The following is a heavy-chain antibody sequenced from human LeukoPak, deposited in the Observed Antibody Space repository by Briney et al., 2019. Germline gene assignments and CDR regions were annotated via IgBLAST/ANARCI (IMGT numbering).Heavy chain of an antibody. Sequence: ASVKVSCKASGYTFTSYAMHWVRQAPGQRLEWMGWINAGNGNTKYSQKFQGRVTITRDTSASTAYMELSSLRSEDTAVYYCAREHYPSHYYDSSDYYYGMDVWGQGTTVTVSS. J-gene: IGHJ6*02. CDR3: AREHYPSHYYDSSDYYYGMDV. D-gene: IGHD3-22*01. CDR1: GYTFTSYA. CDR2: INAGNGNT. V-gene: IGHV1-3*01.